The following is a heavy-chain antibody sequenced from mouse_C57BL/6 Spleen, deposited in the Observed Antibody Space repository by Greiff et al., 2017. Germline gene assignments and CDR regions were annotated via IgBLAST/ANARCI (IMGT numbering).Heavy chain of an antibody. D-gene: IGHD2-5*01. V-gene: IGHV2-6*03. CDR2: IWSDGST. CDR3: ASPYYSNFEGYAMDY. Sequence: VQLMESGPGLVAPSQSLSITCTVSGFSLTSYGVHWVRQPPGKGLEWLVVIWSDGSTTYNSALKSRLSISKDNSKSQVFLKMNSLQTDDTAMYYCASPYYSNFEGYAMDYWGQGTSVTVSS. CDR1: GFSLTSYG. J-gene: IGHJ4*01.